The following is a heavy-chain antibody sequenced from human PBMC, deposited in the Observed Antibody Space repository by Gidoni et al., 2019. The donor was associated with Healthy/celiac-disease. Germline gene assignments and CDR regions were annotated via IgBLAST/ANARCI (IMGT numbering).Heavy chain of an antibody. CDR1: GYTFTSYA. V-gene: IGHV1-3*01. J-gene: IGHJ4*02. D-gene: IGHD3-10*01. CDR3: ARDYRSITMVRGVIITPGY. CDR2: INAGNGNT. Sequence: QVQLVQSGAEVKKPGASVKVSCKASGYTFTSYAMHWVRQAPGQRLEWMGWINAGNGNTKYSQKFQGRVTITRDTSASTAYMELSSLRSEDTAVYYCARDYRSITMVRGVIITPGYWGQGTLVTVSS.